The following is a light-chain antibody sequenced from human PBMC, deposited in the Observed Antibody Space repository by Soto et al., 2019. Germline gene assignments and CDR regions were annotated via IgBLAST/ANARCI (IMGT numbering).Light chain of an antibody. V-gene: IGKV3-15*01. CDR3: QQYNIWLYN. CDR2: DTS. CDR1: QSVSSL. Sequence: IVLTQSPATLSVSPGERATLSCRASQSVSSLLSWYQQKPRQAPRLLIYDTSTRATGIPARFSGSGSGTDFTITISGLQSEDFAISYCQQYNIWLYNFGQGTKVDIK. J-gene: IGKJ2*01.